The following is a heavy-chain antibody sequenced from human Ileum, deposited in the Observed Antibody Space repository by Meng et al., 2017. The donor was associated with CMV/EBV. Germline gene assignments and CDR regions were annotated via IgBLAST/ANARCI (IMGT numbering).Heavy chain of an antibody. CDR2: INHSGST. D-gene: IGHD6-6*01. J-gene: IGHJ4*02. Sequence: QLHQWGAGPLKPSETLSLTCAVYGGSFSGYYWSWIRQPPGKGLEWIGEINHSGSTNYNPSLQSRVTISVDTAKNQFSLKLSSVTAADTAVYYCARVWGIAVRPLDYWGQGTLVTVSS. CDR1: GGSFSGYY. CDR3: ARVWGIAVRPLDY. V-gene: IGHV4-34*01.